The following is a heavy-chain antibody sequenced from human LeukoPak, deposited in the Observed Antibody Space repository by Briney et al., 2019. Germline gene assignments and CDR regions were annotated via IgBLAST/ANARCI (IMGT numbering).Heavy chain of an antibody. CDR3: AELGITMIGGV. V-gene: IGHV3-48*03. J-gene: IGHJ6*04. D-gene: IGHD3-10*02. Sequence: RSGGSLRLSCAASGFTFSSYEMNWVRQAPGKGLEWVSYISSSGSTIYYADSVKGRITISRDNAKNSLYLQMNSLRAEDTAVYYCAELGITMIGGVWGKGTTVTISS. CDR2: ISSSGSTI. CDR1: GFTFSSYE.